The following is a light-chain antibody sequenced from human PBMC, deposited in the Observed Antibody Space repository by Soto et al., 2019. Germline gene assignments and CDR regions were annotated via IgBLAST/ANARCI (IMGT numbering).Light chain of an antibody. CDR2: EVS. V-gene: IGLV2-14*01. CDR1: SSDVGGYNY. Sequence: QSALTQPASVSGSPGQSITISCTGTSSDVGGYNYVSWYQQLPGKVPQLMIYEVSNRPSGVSNRFSGSKSGNTASLTISGLQAEDEADYYCSSYTSSTTRVFGGGTQLTVL. J-gene: IGLJ3*02. CDR3: SSYTSSTTRV.